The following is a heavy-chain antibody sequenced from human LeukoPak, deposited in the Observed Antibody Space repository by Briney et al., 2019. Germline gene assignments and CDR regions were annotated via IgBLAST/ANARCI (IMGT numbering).Heavy chain of an antibody. CDR3: ARQGATVYYDFWSGYQPFDY. Sequence: SETLSLTCAVYGGSFSGYYWSWIRQPPGKGLEWIGEINHSGSTNYNPSLKSRVTISVDTSKNQFSLKLSSVTAADTAVYYCARQGATVYYDFWSGYQPFDYWGQGTLVTVSS. D-gene: IGHD3-3*01. J-gene: IGHJ4*02. V-gene: IGHV4-34*01. CDR1: GGSFSGYY. CDR2: INHSGST.